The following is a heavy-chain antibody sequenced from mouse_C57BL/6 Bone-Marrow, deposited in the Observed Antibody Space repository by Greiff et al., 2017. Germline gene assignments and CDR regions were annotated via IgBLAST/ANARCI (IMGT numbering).Heavy chain of an antibody. CDR2: IYPRSGNT. CDR3: ARYGSSYDY. J-gene: IGHJ2*01. V-gene: IGHV1-81*01. CDR1: GYTFTSYG. D-gene: IGHD1-1*01. Sequence: VQLLQSGAELARPGASLKLSCTASGYTFTSYGISWVKQRTGKGLEWIGEIYPRSGNTYYNETVKGRVTLTADKSASTAYMELRSLTSEDTTVYFCARYGSSYDYWGQGTTLTVAS.